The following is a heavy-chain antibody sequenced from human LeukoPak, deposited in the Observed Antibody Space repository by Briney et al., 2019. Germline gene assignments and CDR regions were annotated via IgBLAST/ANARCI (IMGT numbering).Heavy chain of an antibody. Sequence: SETLSLTCAVSGYSISSGYYWGWIRQPPGKGLEWIGSIYHSGSTYYNPSLKSRVTISVDTSKNQFSLKLSSVTAAATAVYYCARDSDFWSGYLGDWDYWGQGTLVTVSS. V-gene: IGHV4-38-2*02. CDR2: IYHSGST. D-gene: IGHD3-3*01. J-gene: IGHJ4*02. CDR3: ARDSDFWSGYLGDWDY. CDR1: GYSISSGYY.